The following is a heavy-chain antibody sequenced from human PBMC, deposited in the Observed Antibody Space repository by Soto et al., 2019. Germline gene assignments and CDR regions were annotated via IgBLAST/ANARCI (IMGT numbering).Heavy chain of an antibody. D-gene: IGHD5-12*01. CDR1: GFTFSIFG. Sequence: GGSLRLSCAASGFTFSIFGIHWVRQAPGKGLEWVALISYDGSNKYYADSVRGRFTISRDNSENTLSLQMNSLRAEDTAVYYCAKGSTRWLESLLDYWGQGTLVTVSS. CDR2: ISYDGSNK. CDR3: AKGSTRWLESLLDY. J-gene: IGHJ4*02. V-gene: IGHV3-30*18.